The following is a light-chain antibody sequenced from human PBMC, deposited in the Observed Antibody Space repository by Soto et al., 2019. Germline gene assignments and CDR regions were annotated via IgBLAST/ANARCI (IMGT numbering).Light chain of an antibody. V-gene: IGKV3-20*01. CDR1: QSVGNNF. J-gene: IGKJ5*01. CDR3: HQHAYSPLA. Sequence: EIVLTQSPGTLSLSPGERATLSCRASQSVGNNFLSWYQQRPGQAPRLLIYNAFNRAAGISDRFSGSGSGTDFPLTISRLEPEDFAVYYCHQHAYSPLAVGQGTRLDIK. CDR2: NAF.